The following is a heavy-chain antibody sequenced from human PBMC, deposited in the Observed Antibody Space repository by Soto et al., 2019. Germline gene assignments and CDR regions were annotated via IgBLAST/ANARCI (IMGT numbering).Heavy chain of an antibody. CDR2: ISYDGSKI. CDR1: GYNFGPYW. J-gene: IGHJ4*02. Sequence: GGSLRLSCAASGYNFGPYWMHWVRQAPGKGLEWVAVISYDGSKIYYADSVKGRFTISRDNSKNTLYLQMNSLRAEDTAVYYCARDLRKFYYFDAWGQGTLVTVSS. V-gene: IGHV3-30-3*01. CDR3: ARDLRKFYYFDA. D-gene: IGHD4-17*01.